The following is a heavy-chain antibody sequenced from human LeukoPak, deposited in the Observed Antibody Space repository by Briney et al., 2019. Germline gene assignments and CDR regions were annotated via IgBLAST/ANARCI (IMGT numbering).Heavy chain of an antibody. CDR3: AKDYARLSSSYAFDI. CDR2: ISYDGSNK. V-gene: IGHV3-30-3*01. J-gene: IGHJ3*02. Sequence: TGGSLRLSCAASGFTFSSYAMHWVRQAPGKGLEWVAVISYDGSNKYYADSVKGRFTISRDNSKNTLYLQMNSLRAEDMALYYCAKDYARLSSSYAFDIWGQGTMVTVSS. D-gene: IGHD6-6*01. CDR1: GFTFSSYA.